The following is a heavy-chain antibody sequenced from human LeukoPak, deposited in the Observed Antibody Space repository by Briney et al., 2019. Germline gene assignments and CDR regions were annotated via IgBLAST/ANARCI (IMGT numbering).Heavy chain of an antibody. J-gene: IGHJ4*02. D-gene: IGHD6-13*01. Sequence: SGTLSLTCTVSGGAVSSGGFHWSWIRQPPGKGLEWIGNIYYSGSTYYNPSLKSRVTISVDTSKNQFSLKLSSVTAADTAVYYCARRGRAAAGTGFDYWGQGILVTVSS. V-gene: IGHV4-39*01. CDR1: GGAVSSGGFH. CDR3: ARRGRAAAGTGFDY. CDR2: IYYSGST.